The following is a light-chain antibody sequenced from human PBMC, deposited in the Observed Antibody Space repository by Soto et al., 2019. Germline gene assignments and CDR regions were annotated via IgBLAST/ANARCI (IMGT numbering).Light chain of an antibody. CDR2: KAS. J-gene: IGKJ1*01. CDR3: LPYYSYGT. CDR1: QTISSW. V-gene: IGKV1-5*03. Sequence: MNHSPSGLCGYVGDRLTITCRASQTISSWLAWYQQKPGKAPKLLIYKASTLKSGVPSRFSGSGSGTEFTLTFSSLQPDDFSTYYGLPYYSYGTFGQGSKV.